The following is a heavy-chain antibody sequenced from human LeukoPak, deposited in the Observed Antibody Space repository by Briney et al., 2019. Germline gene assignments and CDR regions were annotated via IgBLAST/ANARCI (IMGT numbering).Heavy chain of an antibody. J-gene: IGHJ5*02. CDR3: ARGLYCSSTSSYTSYWFDP. CDR2: MNPNSGNT. CDR1: GYTFTSYD. V-gene: IGHV1-8*01. Sequence: ASVKVSCKASGYTFTSYDINWVRQATGQGLEWMGWMNPNSGNTGYAQKFQGRVTMTRNTSISTAYMELSSLRSEDTAVYYCARGLYCSSTSSYTSYWFDPWGQGTLVTVSS. D-gene: IGHD2-2*02.